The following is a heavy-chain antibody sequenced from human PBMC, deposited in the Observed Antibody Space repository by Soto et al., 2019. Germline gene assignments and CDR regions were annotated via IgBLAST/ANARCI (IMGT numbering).Heavy chain of an antibody. CDR2: ISYDGSNK. CDR1: GFTFSSYA. J-gene: IGHJ3*02. CDR3: ARVTAMIVVAKGGRHDAFEI. V-gene: IGHV3-30-3*01. Sequence: GGSLRLSCAASGFTFSSYAMHWVRQAPGKGLERVAVISYDGSNKYYADSVKGRFTISRDNSKNTLYLQMNSLRAEDTAVYYCARVTAMIVVAKGGRHDAFEIWGQGTMVTVSS. D-gene: IGHD3-22*01.